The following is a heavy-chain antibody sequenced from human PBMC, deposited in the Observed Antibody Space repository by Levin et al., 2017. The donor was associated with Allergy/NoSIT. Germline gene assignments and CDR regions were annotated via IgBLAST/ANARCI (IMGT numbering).Heavy chain of an antibody. CDR3: ARDGDGADYYYYGMDV. Sequence: PGESLKISCAASGFTFSSYGMHWVRQAPGKGLEWVAVIWYDGSNKYYADSVKGRFTISRDNSKNTLYLQMNSLRAEDTAVYYCARDGDGADYYYYGMDVWGQGTTVTVSS. CDR1: GFTFSSYG. J-gene: IGHJ6*02. D-gene: IGHD4/OR15-4a*01. CDR2: IWYDGSNK. V-gene: IGHV3-33*01.